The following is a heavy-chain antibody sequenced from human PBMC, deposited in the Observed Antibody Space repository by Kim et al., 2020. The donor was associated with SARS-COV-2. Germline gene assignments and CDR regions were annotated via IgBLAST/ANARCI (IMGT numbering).Heavy chain of an antibody. J-gene: IGHJ3*02. CDR2: IIPIFGTA. D-gene: IGHD2-8*01. Sequence: SVKVSCKASGGTFSSYAISWVRQAPGQGLEWMGGIIPIFGTANYAQKFQGRVTITADESTSTAYMELSSLRSEDTAVYYCARVLAPYENDAFDIWGQGTMVTVSS. V-gene: IGHV1-69*13. CDR1: GGTFSSYA. CDR3: ARVLAPYENDAFDI.